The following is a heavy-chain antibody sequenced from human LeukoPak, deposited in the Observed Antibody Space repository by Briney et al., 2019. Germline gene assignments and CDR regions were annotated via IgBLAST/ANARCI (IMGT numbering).Heavy chain of an antibody. CDR1: GGSFSGYY. CDR3: ARHLADCGGGCYIPNYFYGMDV. V-gene: IGHV4-34*01. D-gene: IGHD2-21*02. J-gene: IGHJ6*02. CDR2: INHSGST. Sequence: SETLSLTCAVYGGSFSGYYWSWIRQPPGKGLEWIGEINHSGSTNYNPSPKSRVTISVDTSKNQFSLKLRSVAAADTAVYYCARHLADCGGGCYIPNYFYGMDVWGQGTAVTVSS.